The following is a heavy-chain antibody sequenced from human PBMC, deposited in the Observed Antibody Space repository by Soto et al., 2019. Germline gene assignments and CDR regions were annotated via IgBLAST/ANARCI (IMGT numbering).Heavy chain of an antibody. V-gene: IGHV4-59*08. D-gene: IGHD2-15*01. CDR2: IYYSGST. Sequence: SDTLSLTCTVSGGSISRYYWSWIRQPPGKGLEWIGYIYYSGSTNYNPSLKSRVTISVDTSKNQFSLKLSSVTAADTAVYYCARRWGRSFDYWGQGTLVTVS. CDR3: ARRWGRSFDY. CDR1: GGSISRYY. J-gene: IGHJ4*02.